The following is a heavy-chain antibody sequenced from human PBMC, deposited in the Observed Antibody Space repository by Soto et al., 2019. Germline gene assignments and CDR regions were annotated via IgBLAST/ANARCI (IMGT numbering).Heavy chain of an antibody. D-gene: IGHD2-2*01. CDR3: ARSDCSSTSCYFPHYYNGMDV. CDR1: GGSVNNNNYY. V-gene: IGHV4-39*01. J-gene: IGHJ6*02. Sequence: SETLSLTCTVSGGSVNNNNYYWGWIRQTPGKGLEWIGSIYYTGNTYYNPSLKSRVTISVDTSKNQFSLRLSSVTAADTSVYFCARSDCSSTSCYFPHYYNGMDVWGQGTTVTVSS. CDR2: IYYTGNT.